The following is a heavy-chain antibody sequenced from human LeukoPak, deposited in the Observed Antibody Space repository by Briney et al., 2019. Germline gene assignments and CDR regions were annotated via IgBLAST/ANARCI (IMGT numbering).Heavy chain of an antibody. D-gene: IGHD3-3*01. V-gene: IGHV1-24*01. CDR3: ATGTYDFWSGTSLSNYYYYGMDV. CDR2: FDPEDGET. Sequence: ASVKVSCKVSGYTLTELSMHWVRQAPGKRLEWMGGFDPEDGETIYAQKFQGRVTMTEDTSTDTAYMELSSLRSEDTAVYYCATGTYDFWSGTSLSNYYYYGMDVWGQGTTVTVSS. CDR1: GYTLTELS. J-gene: IGHJ6*02.